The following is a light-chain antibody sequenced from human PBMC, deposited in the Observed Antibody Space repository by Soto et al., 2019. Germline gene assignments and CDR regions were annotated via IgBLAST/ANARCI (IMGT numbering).Light chain of an antibody. Sequence: EVVLTRSPGTLSLFPGERATLSCRANQSVSSTFLAWYQQKPGQAPRLLIYGASRRATGIPDRFSGSGSGTDFTLTISRLEPEDFAVYYCQQYGTSLKWTFGQGTKVGVK. CDR1: QSVSSTF. V-gene: IGKV3-20*01. CDR3: QQYGTSLKWT. CDR2: GAS. J-gene: IGKJ1*01.